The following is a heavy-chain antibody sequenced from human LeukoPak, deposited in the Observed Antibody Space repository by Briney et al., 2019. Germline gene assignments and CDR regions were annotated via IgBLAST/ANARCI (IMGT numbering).Heavy chain of an antibody. J-gene: IGHJ4*02. CDR3: ARVKGLRFLEWFLDF. Sequence: SETLSLTCTVSVSSVSSDEYYWSWVRQHPGKGLEWIGYVYYSGRPYYIPCLESRVTMSVEVPKNQFSLEPRSETAADTDVYYCARVKGLRFLEWFLDFWGQGALVTVSS. V-gene: IGHV4-31*03. CDR1: VSSVSSDEYY. D-gene: IGHD3-3*01. CDR2: VYYSGRP.